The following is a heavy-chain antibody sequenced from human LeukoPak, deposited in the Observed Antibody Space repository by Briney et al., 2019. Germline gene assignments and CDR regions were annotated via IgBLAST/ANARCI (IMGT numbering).Heavy chain of an antibody. CDR1: GFTFSTYT. CDR2: INQGGSEI. CDR3: ARTDSTSSGYFDY. D-gene: IGHD6-6*01. V-gene: IGHV3-7*01. Sequence: GGSLRLSCAASGFTFSTYTMNWVRQAPGKGLEWVANINQGGSEIKYVDSVKGRFTISRDNAENSLYLEMSNLRPEDTAVYYCARTDSTSSGYFDYWGQGTLVTVSS. J-gene: IGHJ4*02.